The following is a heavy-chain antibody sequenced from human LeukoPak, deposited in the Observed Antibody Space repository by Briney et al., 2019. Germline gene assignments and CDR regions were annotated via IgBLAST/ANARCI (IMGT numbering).Heavy chain of an antibody. CDR1: GYTFTSYG. D-gene: IGHD6-19*01. Sequence: ASVKVSCKASGYTFTSYGMNWVRQAPGQGLEWMGWINTNTGNLTYAQGFTGRFVFSLDTSVSTAYLQISSLKAEDTAVYYCARDRGSSDWYAFDIWGQGTMVTVSS. CDR2: INTNTGNL. J-gene: IGHJ3*02. CDR3: ARDRGSSDWYAFDI. V-gene: IGHV7-4-1*02.